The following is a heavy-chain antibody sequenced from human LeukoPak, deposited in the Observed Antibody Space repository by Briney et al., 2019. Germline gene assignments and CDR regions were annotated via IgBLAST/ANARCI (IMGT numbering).Heavy chain of an antibody. CDR2: INAGNGNT. J-gene: IGHJ4*02. D-gene: IGHD6-19*01. CDR1: GYTFTSYA. V-gene: IGHV1-3*01. Sequence: ASVKVSCKASGYTFTSYAMHWVRQAPGQRLEWMGWINAGNGNTKYSQKFQGRVTITRDTSASTAYMELSSLRSEDTAVYYCARGLQWLVRGDYWGQGTLVTVSS. CDR3: ARGLQWLVRGDY.